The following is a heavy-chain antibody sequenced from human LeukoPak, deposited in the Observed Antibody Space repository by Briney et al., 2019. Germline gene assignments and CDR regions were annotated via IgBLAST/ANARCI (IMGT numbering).Heavy chain of an antibody. CDR2: ISSGGTP. CDR1: GFTVSTNY. D-gene: IGHD5-12*01. V-gene: IGHV3-66*02. CDR3: ARGGAGYAFDY. J-gene: IGHJ4*02. Sequence: PGGSLRLSCAASGFTVSTNYMSWVRQAPGKGLEWVSVISSGGTPYYADSVKGRFTISRDSSENPLYLQMHSLRAEDTAVYYCARGGAGYAFDYWGQGTLVTVSS.